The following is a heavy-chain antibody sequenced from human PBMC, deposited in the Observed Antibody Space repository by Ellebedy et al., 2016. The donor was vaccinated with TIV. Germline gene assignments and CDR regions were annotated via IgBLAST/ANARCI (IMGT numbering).Heavy chain of an antibody. CDR2: IVGSGA. Sequence: PGGSLRLSCAASGFTFSPYAMAWVRQAPGQGMEWVSGIVGSGAQKYADSVKGRFTTSRDNSKRTVGLQMNSLRAEDTAVYFCAKDRTSGDGYWVFENWGQGTLVSVSS. CDR1: GFTFSPYA. J-gene: IGHJ4*02. CDR3: AKDRTSGDGYWVFEN. V-gene: IGHV3-23*01. D-gene: IGHD5-18*01.